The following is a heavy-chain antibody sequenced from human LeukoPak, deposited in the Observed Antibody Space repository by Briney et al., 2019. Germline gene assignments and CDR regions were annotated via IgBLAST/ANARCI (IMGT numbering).Heavy chain of an antibody. J-gene: IGHJ4*02. D-gene: IGHD5-18*01. CDR1: AFPFSSYW. CDR2: INSDGSST. V-gene: IGHV3-74*01. CDR3: ARNGSYGKIDY. Sequence: PGGPLRLSCAASAFPFSSYWMHWARQAPGKGLVWVSRINSDGSSTSYADSVKGRFTISRDNAKNTLYLQMNSLRAEDTAVYYCARNGSYGKIDYWGQGTLVTVSS.